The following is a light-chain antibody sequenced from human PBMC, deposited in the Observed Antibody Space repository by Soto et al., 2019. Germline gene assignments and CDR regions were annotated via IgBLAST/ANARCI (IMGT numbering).Light chain of an antibody. Sequence: DIQMTQSPSTLSASVGDRVTITCRASQSISSWLAWYQQKPGKAPKLLMYDASSSESGVPSRFSGSGSGTDFILTISSLQPEDFATYYCQQSYSSPPTFGQGTKVDIK. CDR1: QSISSW. CDR2: DAS. J-gene: IGKJ1*01. CDR3: QQSYSSPPT. V-gene: IGKV1-5*01.